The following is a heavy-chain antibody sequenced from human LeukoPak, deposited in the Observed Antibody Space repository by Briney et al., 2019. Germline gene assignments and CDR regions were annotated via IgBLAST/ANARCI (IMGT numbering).Heavy chain of an antibody. D-gene: IGHD6-13*01. Sequence: GGSLRLSCAASGFTVSSNYMSWVRQAPGKGLEWVSVIYSGGSTYYADSVKGRFTISRDNSKNTLYLQMNSLRAEDTAVYYCARDPQYSSSWNFDYWRQGTLVTVSS. J-gene: IGHJ4*02. CDR1: GFTVSSNY. CDR3: ARDPQYSSSWNFDY. V-gene: IGHV3-66*02. CDR2: IYSGGST.